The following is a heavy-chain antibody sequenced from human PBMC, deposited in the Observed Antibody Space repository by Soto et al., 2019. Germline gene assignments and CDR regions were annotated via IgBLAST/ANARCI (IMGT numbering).Heavy chain of an antibody. CDR3: AKIRSVLVRGFDY. J-gene: IGHJ4*02. CDR1: GFTFSSYA. CDR2: ISGGGGST. V-gene: IGHV3-23*01. D-gene: IGHD6-13*01. Sequence: GSLRLSCAASGFTFSSYAMSWVRQAPGKGLEWVSAISGGGGSTYYADSVKGRFTISRDNSKNTLYLQMNSLRAEDTAVYYCAKIRSVLVRGFDYWGQGTLVTVSS.